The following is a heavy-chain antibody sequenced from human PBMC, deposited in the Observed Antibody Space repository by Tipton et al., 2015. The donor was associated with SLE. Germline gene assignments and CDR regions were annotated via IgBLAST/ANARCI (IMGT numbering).Heavy chain of an antibody. J-gene: IGHJ5*02. CDR2: ISSSGSTI. CDR1: GFTFSSYE. Sequence: SLRLSCAASGFTFSSYEMNWVRQAPGKGLEWVSYISSSGSTIYYADSVKGRFTISRDNAKNSLYLQMNSLRAEDTAVYYRARGSQVTSGWYLWGQGTLVTVSS. D-gene: IGHD6-19*01. V-gene: IGHV3-48*03. CDR3: ARGSQVTSGWYL.